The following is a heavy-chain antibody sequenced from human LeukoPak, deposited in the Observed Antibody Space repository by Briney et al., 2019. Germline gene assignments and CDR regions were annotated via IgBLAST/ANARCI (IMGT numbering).Heavy chain of an antibody. V-gene: IGHV3-23*01. Sequence: GGSLRLSCAVSGFIFNSYAMSWVRQAPGKGLEWVSAISGSGGGTYYADSVKGRFTISRDNSKNTVYLQMNSLRVEGTAVYFCAKEQGMIGGAFDIWGQGTMVTVSS. CDR3: AKEQGMIGGAFDI. CDR1: GFIFNSYA. D-gene: IGHD3-22*01. CDR2: ISGSGGGT. J-gene: IGHJ3*02.